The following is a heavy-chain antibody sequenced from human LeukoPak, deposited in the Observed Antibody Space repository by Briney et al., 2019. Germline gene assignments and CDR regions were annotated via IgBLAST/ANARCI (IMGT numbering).Heavy chain of an antibody. CDR3: AREGTGSSPLPSYYYYSMDV. CDR1: GFTVSSNY. CDR2: IYYSGST. D-gene: IGHD6-6*01. V-gene: IGHV4-59*02. Sequence: GSLRLSCAASGFTVSSNYMSWIRQPPGKGLEWIGYIYYSGSTNYNPSLKSRVTISVDTSKNQFSLKLSSVTAADTAVYYCAREGTGSSPLPSYYYYSMDVWGQGTTVTVSS. J-gene: IGHJ6*02.